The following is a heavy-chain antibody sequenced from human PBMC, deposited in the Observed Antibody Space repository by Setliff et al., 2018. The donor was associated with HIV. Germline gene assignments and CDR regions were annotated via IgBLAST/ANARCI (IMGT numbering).Heavy chain of an antibody. Sequence: SETLSLTCAVSGSSISSGNWWSWVRQPPGKRLEWIGEIYHSGITNYNPSLKSRVTISVDKSKNQFSLKLSSVTAADTAVYYCASTTYYYDSSGYNSWPLFDYWGQGTLVTVSS. CDR2: IYHSGIT. V-gene: IGHV4-4*02. J-gene: IGHJ4*02. D-gene: IGHD3-22*01. CDR3: ASTTYYYDSSGYNSWPLFDY. CDR1: GSSISSGNW.